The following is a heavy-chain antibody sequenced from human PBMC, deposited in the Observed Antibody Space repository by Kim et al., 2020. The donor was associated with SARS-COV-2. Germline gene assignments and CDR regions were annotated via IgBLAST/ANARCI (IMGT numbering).Heavy chain of an antibody. J-gene: IGHJ4*02. V-gene: IGHV1-46*01. CDR1: GYTFTSYY. CDR3: ARVGGRAGSYSSGWYSDY. D-gene: IGHD6-19*01. Sequence: ASVKVSCKASGYTFTSYYMHWVRQAPGQGLEWMGIINPSGGSTSYAQKFQGRVTMTRDTSTRTVYMELSSLRSEDTAVYYCARVGGRAGSYSSGWYSDYWGQGTLVTVSS. CDR2: INPSGGST.